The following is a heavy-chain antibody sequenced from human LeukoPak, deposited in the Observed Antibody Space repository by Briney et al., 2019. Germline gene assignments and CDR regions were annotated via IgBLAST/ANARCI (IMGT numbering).Heavy chain of an antibody. CDR2: IYHSGST. V-gene: IGHV4-4*02. CDR3: AAAVKYYYDSSGYYYDY. Sequence: SETLSLTCAVSGGSFRSHNWWTWVRQPPGMRLEWIGEIYHSGSTNYNPSLKSRVTVSVDKSKNQFSLRLSSVTAADTAMYYCAAAVKYYYDSSGYYYDYWGQGTLVTVSS. D-gene: IGHD3-22*01. J-gene: IGHJ4*02. CDR1: GGSFRSHNW.